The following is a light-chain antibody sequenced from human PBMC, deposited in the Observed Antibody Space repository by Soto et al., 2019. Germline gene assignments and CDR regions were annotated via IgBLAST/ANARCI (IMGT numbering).Light chain of an antibody. J-gene: IGKJ1*01. Sequence: EVVMTQSPALLSVSPGERVTLSCRASQSVNNNLAWYQQQPGQAPRLLIYDTSSRATGVPARFSGSGSGTEFTLTISSLEPEDFAVYYCQQRSNWPPITFGQGTKVDIK. CDR2: DTS. V-gene: IGKV3-11*01. CDR3: QQRSNWPPIT. CDR1: QSVNNN.